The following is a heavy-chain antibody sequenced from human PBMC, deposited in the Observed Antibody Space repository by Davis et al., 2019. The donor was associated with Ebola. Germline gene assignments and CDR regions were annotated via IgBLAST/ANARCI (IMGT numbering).Heavy chain of an antibody. Sequence: PSETLSLTCAVSGGSISSSNWWSWVRQPPGKGLEWIGEIYHSGSTNYNPSLKSRVTISVDKSKNQFSLKLSSVTAADTAVYYCASNIPLLWFGELSDYYYGMDVWGQGTTVTVSS. CDR3: ASNIPLLWFGELSDYYYGMDV. J-gene: IGHJ6*02. D-gene: IGHD3-10*01. V-gene: IGHV4-4*02. CDR1: GGSISSSNW. CDR2: IYHSGST.